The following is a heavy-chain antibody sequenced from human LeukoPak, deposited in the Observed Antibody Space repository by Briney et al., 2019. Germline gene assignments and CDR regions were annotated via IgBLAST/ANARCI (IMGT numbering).Heavy chain of an antibody. D-gene: IGHD2-2*02. V-gene: IGHV3-7*01. CDR3: ARGGGIVVVPAAIGN. Sequence: PGGSLRLSCAASGFTFSTYWMSWVRQAPGKGLEWVANIKQDGSEKYYVDSVKGRFTISRDNAKSSLYLQMNSLRAEDTAVYYCARGGGIVVVPAAIGNWGQGTMVTVSS. CDR2: IKQDGSEK. J-gene: IGHJ3*01. CDR1: GFTFSTYW.